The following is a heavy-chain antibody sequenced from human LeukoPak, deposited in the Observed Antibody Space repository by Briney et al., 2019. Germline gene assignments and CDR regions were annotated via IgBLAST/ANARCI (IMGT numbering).Heavy chain of an antibody. CDR1: GFTFSSYA. D-gene: IGHD6-19*01. CDR2: ISGSGGST. Sequence: GGSLRLSCAASGFTFSSYAMSWVRQAPGKGLEWVSAISGSGGSTYYADSVKGRFTISRDNSKSTLYLQMNSLRAEDTAVYYCAKWKDSSGWPDFDYWGQGTLVTVSS. CDR3: AKWKDSSGWPDFDY. J-gene: IGHJ4*02. V-gene: IGHV3-23*01.